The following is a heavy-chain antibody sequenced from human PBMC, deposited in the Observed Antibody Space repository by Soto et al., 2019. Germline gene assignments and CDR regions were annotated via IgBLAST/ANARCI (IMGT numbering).Heavy chain of an antibody. CDR1: GYSFTSYW. CDR3: ARQYYYDSSGYSHPDY. D-gene: IGHD3-22*01. CDR2: IYPGDSDT. Sequence: PGESLKISCKGSGYSFTSYWIGWVRQMPGKGLEWMGIIYPGDSDTRYSPSFQGQVTISADKSISTAYLQWSSLKASDTAMYYCARQYYYDSSGYSHPDYWGQGTRVTVSS. J-gene: IGHJ4*02. V-gene: IGHV5-51*01.